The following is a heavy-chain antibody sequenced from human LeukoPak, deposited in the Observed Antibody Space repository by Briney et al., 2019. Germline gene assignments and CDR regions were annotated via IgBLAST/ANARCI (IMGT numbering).Heavy chain of an antibody. Sequence: SETLSLTCTDSRGSISRYYGSGSRETPGKGLEWGGYIYYSGCTNYNPPLKRRVTISVDTSKNQFSLMLRSVPAADTAVYYRARHPGSGWTRFDYWGQGTLVTVSS. D-gene: IGHD6-19*01. V-gene: IGHV4-59*08. CDR3: ARHPGSGWTRFDY. J-gene: IGHJ4*02. CDR2: IYYSGCT. CDR1: RGSISRYY.